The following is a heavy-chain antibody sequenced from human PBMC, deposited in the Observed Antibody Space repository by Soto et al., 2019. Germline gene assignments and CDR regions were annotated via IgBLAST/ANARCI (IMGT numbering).Heavy chain of an antibody. D-gene: IGHD3-10*01. V-gene: IGHV1-69*01. CDR3: ARSVTFIIGRSESSPPYCYGMGV. J-gene: IGHJ6*02. Sequence: QVQLVQSGAEVKKPGSSVKVSCKASGGTFSNFAISWVRQAPGQGLEWMGGIIPIFGTANYAQKCQGRVTITADESTSTACMELSSLRSEDTAVYYCARSVTFIIGRSESSPPYCYGMGVWGQGTTVIVSS. CDR2: IIPIFGTA. CDR1: GGTFSNFA.